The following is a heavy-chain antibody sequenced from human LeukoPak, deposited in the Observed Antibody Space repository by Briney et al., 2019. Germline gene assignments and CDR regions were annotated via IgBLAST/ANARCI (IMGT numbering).Heavy chain of an antibody. D-gene: IGHD3-22*01. Sequence: PGRSLRLSCAASGFTFSSYAMHWVRQAPGKGLEWVAVISYDGSNKYYADSVKGRFTISRDNSKNTLYLQMNSLRAEDTAVYYCARDKMVVAFDIWGQGTMVTVSS. CDR2: ISYDGSNK. CDR1: GFTFSSYA. J-gene: IGHJ3*02. CDR3: ARDKMVVAFDI. V-gene: IGHV3-30-3*01.